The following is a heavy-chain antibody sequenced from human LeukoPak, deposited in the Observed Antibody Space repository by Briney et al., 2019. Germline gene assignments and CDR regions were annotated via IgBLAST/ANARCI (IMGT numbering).Heavy chain of an antibody. D-gene: IGHD6-13*01. Sequence: GASVKVSCKASGYTFTGYYMHWVRQAPGQGLEWMGWMNTNNGGTRYAQKLQGRVTITGDTSISTAYMELSSLTSDDTALYYCARGEGSSIDYWGQGTLVTVSS. CDR2: MNTNNGGT. CDR3: ARGEGSSIDY. V-gene: IGHV1-2*02. CDR1: GYTFTGYY. J-gene: IGHJ4*02.